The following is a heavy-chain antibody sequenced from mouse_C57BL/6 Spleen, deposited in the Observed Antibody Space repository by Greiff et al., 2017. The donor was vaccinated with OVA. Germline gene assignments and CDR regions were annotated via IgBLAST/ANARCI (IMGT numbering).Heavy chain of an antibody. V-gene: IGHV1-82*01. CDR3: ARSVSNYAFDY. CDR1: GYAFSSSW. D-gene: IGHD2-5*01. J-gene: IGHJ2*01. Sequence: QVQLKESGPELVKPGASVKISCKASGYAFSSSWMNWVKQRPGKGLEWIGRIYPGDGDTNYNGKFKGKATLTADKSSSTAYMQLSSLTSEDSAVYFCARSVSNYAFDYWGQGTTLTVSS. CDR2: IYPGDGDT.